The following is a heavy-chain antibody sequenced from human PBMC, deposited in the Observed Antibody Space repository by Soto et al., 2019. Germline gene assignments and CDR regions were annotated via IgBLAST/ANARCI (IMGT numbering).Heavy chain of an antibody. CDR3: ARHCSSTSCYNYHYGMAV. D-gene: IGHD2-2*01. CDR1: GYSFTSYW. J-gene: IGHJ6*02. CDR2: IDPSDSYT. V-gene: IGHV5-10-1*01. Sequence: PGESLKISCKGSGYSFTSYWISWVRQMPGKGLEWMGRIDPSDSYTNYSPSFQGHVTISADKSISTAYLQWSSLKASDTAMYYCARHCSSTSCYNYHYGMAVWGQGTTVTVSS.